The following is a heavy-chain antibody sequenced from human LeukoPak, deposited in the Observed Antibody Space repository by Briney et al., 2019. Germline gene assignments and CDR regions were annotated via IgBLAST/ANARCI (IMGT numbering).Heavy chain of an antibody. D-gene: IGHD6-13*01. J-gene: IGHJ3*02. Sequence: SETLSLTCTVSGGSISSGSYYWSWIRQPAGKGLEWIGRIYTSGSTNYNPSLKSRVTISVDTSKNQFSLKLSSVTAADTAVYYCARGRDSSSWSDAFDIWGQGTMVTVSS. V-gene: IGHV4-61*02. CDR2: IYTSGST. CDR3: ARGRDSSSWSDAFDI. CDR1: GGSISSGSYY.